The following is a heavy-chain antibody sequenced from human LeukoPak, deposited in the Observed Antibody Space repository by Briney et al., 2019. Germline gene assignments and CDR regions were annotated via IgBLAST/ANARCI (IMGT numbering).Heavy chain of an antibody. CDR2: ISGSGGST. Sequence: GGSLRLSCAASGFTFSSYAMSWVRQAPGKGLEWISAISGSGGSTYYADSVKGRFTISRDNSKNTLYLQMNSLRAEDTAVYYCAKLVGATRGLDYWGQGTLVTVSS. CDR1: GFTFSSYA. V-gene: IGHV3-23*01. D-gene: IGHD1-26*01. J-gene: IGHJ4*02. CDR3: AKLVGATRGLDY.